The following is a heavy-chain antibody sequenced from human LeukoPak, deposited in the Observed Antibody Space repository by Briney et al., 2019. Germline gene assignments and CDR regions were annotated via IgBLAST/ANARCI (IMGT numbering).Heavy chain of an antibody. J-gene: IGHJ6*02. CDR2: ISYDGSNK. Sequence: GRFRRLSCAASVFTFTSYGMHWVRQAPGKVLGWVAVISYDGSNKYYANSVKGRFTIPRDNSKNTLYLQMNSLRAEDTAVYYCAKDGGGWYIPPGSYYYYGMDVWGQGTTVTVSS. V-gene: IGHV3-30*18. CDR3: AKDGGGWYIPPGSYYYYGMDV. CDR1: VFTFTSYG. D-gene: IGHD6-19*01.